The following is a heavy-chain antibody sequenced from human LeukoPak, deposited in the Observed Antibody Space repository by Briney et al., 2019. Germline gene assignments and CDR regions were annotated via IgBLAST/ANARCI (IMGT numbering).Heavy chain of an antibody. V-gene: IGHV3-48*02. CDR2: ITWSGSTI. CDR3: ARDAGNSGYGMDV. J-gene: IGHJ6*02. CDR1: GFTFSSYA. Sequence: GGSLRLSCAASGFTFSSYAMSWVRQAPGKGLEWISHITWSGSTIFYADSVKGRFTISRDSAKNSLYLQMSSLRDEDTAVYYCARDAGNSGYGMDVWGQGTTVTVSS. D-gene: IGHD6-19*01.